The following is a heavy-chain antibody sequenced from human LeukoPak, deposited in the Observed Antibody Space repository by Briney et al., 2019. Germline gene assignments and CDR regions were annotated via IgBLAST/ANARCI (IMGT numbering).Heavy chain of an antibody. J-gene: IGHJ4*02. CDR2: IYYSGST. V-gene: IGHV4-59*01. CDR1: GGSISSYY. CDR3: ARLSYCGGDCYSFVDY. D-gene: IGHD2-21*02. Sequence: ASETLSPTCTVSGGSISSYYWSWIRQPPGKGLEWIGYIYYSGSTNYNPSLKSRVTISVDTSKNQFSLKLSSVTAADTAVYYCARLSYCGGDCYSFVDYWGQGTLVTVSS.